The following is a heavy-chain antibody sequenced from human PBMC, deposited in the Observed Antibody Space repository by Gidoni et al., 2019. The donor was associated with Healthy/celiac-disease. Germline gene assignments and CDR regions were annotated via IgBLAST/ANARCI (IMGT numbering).Heavy chain of an antibody. D-gene: IGHD3-10*01. CDR2: INQDGSKK. V-gene: IGHV3-7*01. Sequence: SPYWMSWVRQAPGKGLEWVANINQDGSKKYYVDSVKGRFTISRDNANNSLYLRMNSLRAEDTAVYYCARAVGADGSYWGQGTLVTVSS. J-gene: IGHJ4*02. CDR3: ARAVGADGSY. CDR1: SPYW.